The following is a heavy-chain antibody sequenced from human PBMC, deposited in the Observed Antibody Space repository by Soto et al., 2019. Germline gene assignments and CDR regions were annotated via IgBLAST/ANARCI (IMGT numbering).Heavy chain of an antibody. CDR3: ASDHPNSGSCDY. Sequence: QVQLVQSGAEVKKPGSSVKVSCKASGGTFSNYAISWVRQAPGQGLEWMGGIIPIFGTTNYEQKYQGRVTTTPDESTTAADQALISLRSEDTAVYYSASDHPNSGSCDYWGQGTPVTVSS. D-gene: IGHD6-19*01. J-gene: IGHJ4*02. CDR1: GGTFSNYA. CDR2: IIPIFGTT. V-gene: IGHV1-69*05.